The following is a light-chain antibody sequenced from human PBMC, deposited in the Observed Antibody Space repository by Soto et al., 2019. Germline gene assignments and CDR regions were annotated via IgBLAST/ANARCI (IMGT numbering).Light chain of an antibody. J-gene: IGLJ2*01. Sequence: QSVLTQPPSVSGAPGQRVTISCTGSSSNIGAGYGVYWYRQIPGTAPKLLIYGNTNRPSGVPDRFSGYKSGTSAALAITGLQAEDEADYYCQSYDSSLSVVFGGGTKLTVL. CDR1: SSNIGAGYG. CDR2: GNT. CDR3: QSYDSSLSVV. V-gene: IGLV1-40*01.